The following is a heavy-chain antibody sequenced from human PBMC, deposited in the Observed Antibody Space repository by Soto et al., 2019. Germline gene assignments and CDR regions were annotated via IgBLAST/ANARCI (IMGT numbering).Heavy chain of an antibody. D-gene: IGHD3-22*01. CDR1: GFTFTNAW. J-gene: IGHJ4*01. Sequence: PGGSLRLSCAASGFTFTNAWINWVRQAPGKGLEWVGRIKSKTDGGTTDYAEPGKGRFAISRDDSNNIVYLQMNSLKIEDTAVYYCTTDSYSTIIIVRFDYWGHGTLVTVSS. CDR3: TTDSYSTIIIVRFDY. CDR2: IKSKTDGGTT. V-gene: IGHV3-15*07.